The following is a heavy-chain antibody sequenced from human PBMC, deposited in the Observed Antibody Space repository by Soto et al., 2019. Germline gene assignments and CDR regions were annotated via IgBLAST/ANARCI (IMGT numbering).Heavy chain of an antibody. Sequence: GGSLRLSCAASGFTFSSYGMHWVRQAPGKGLEWVAVIWYDGSNKYYADSVKGRFTISRDNSENTLYLQMNSLRAEDTAVYYCARVGYCSSTSCYYYYYYMDVWGKGTTVTVSS. CDR2: IWYDGSNK. CDR3: ARVGYCSSTSCYYYYYYMDV. CDR1: GFTFSSYG. V-gene: IGHV3-33*01. D-gene: IGHD2-2*01. J-gene: IGHJ6*03.